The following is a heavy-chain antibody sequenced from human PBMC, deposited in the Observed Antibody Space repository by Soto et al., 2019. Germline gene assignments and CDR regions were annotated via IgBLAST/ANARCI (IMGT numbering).Heavy chain of an antibody. CDR3: ARGPPFH. CDR2: IYHSGST. D-gene: IGHD3-16*01. V-gene: IGHV4-30-2*01. CDR1: GGSISSGGYS. J-gene: IGHJ4*02. Sequence: QLQLQESGGGLVKPSQTLSLTCAVSGGSISSGGYSWSWIRQPPGKGLEWIGYIYHSGSTYYNPSLKSRVTISVDRSKNQFSLKLSSVTAADTAVYYCARGPPFHWGQGTLVTVSS.